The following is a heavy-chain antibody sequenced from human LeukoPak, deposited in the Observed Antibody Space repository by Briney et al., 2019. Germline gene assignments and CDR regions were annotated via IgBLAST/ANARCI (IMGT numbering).Heavy chain of an antibody. CDR1: GGTFSSYA. Sequence: GSSVKVSCKASGGTFSSYAISWVRQAPGQGLEWMGRIIPIFGTANYAQKFQGRVTITTDESTSTAYMELSSLRSEDTAVYYCARGRYYDSSGYYKSLHYYYYYMDVWGKGTTVTVSS. CDR2: IIPIFGTA. J-gene: IGHJ6*03. D-gene: IGHD3-22*01. CDR3: ARGRYYDSSGYYKSLHYYYYYMDV. V-gene: IGHV1-69*05.